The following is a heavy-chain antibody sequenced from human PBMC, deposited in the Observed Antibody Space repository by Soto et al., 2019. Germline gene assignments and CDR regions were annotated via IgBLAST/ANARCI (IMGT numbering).Heavy chain of an antibody. J-gene: IGHJ4*02. CDR2: ISAYNGNT. Sequence: QVQLVQSEAEVKKPGSSVKVACKASAGTFRSYAINWVRQAPGQGLEWMGWISAYNGNTNYAQKLQGRVTMTTDTSTSTAYMELRSLRSDDTAVYYCARRSSSPMFDYWGQGTLVTVSS. D-gene: IGHD6-13*01. CDR1: AGTFRSYA. CDR3: ARRSSSPMFDY. V-gene: IGHV1-18*01.